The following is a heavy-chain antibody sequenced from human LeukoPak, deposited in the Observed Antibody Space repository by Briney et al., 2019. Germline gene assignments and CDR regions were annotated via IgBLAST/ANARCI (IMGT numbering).Heavy chain of an antibody. V-gene: IGHV3-15*01. D-gene: IGHD1-26*01. CDR2: IKSKTDGGTT. J-gene: IGHJ4*02. Sequence: PGGSLRLPCAASGFTFYAYAMTWVRQAPGKGLEWVGRIKSKTDGGTTDYAAPVKGRFTISRDDSKNTPYLQMNSLKTEDTAVYYCTTPGSLSPFDYWGQGTLVTVSS. CDR1: GFTFYAYA. CDR3: TTPGSLSPFDY.